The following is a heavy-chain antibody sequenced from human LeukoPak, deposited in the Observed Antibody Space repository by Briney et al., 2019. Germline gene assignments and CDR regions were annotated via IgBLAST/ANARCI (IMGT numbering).Heavy chain of an antibody. J-gene: IGHJ4*02. CDR3: ASITIFGEYFDY. Sequence: PSETLSLTCTVSGGSISSGSYYWSWIRQPAGKGLEWIGRIYTSGSTNYNPSLKSRVTISVDTSKNQFSLKLSSVTAADTAVYYCASITIFGEYFDYWGQGTLVTVSS. CDR2: IYTSGST. D-gene: IGHD3-10*02. V-gene: IGHV4-61*02. CDR1: GGSISSGSYY.